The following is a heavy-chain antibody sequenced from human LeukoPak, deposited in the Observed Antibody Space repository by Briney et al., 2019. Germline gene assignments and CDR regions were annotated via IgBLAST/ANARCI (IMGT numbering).Heavy chain of an antibody. D-gene: IGHD6-13*01. V-gene: IGHV2-70*11. Sequence: SGPTLVNPTQTLTLTCTFSGFSLSTRGLCVSWIRQPPGEALEWLARIDWDDDKYYSTSLKTRLTITKDTSKNQVVLTMTNMDPVDTATYYCARIPGYSSSWRQYYFDYWGQGTLVTVSS. CDR1: GFSLSTRGLC. CDR3: ARIPGYSSSWRQYYFDY. J-gene: IGHJ4*02. CDR2: IDWDDDK.